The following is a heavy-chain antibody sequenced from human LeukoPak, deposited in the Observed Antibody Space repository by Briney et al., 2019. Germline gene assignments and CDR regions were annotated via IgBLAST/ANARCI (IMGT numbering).Heavy chain of an antibody. Sequence: GASVKVSCKASGYTFTGYYMHWVRQAPGQGLEWMGWINPNSGGTNYAQKFQGRVTMTRDTSISTAYMELSRLRSDDTAVYYCARVNSSGWSVYYYYYYMDVWGKGTTVTVSS. CDR1: GYTFTGYY. V-gene: IGHV1-2*02. J-gene: IGHJ6*03. D-gene: IGHD6-19*01. CDR2: INPNSGGT. CDR3: ARVNSSGWSVYYYYYYMDV.